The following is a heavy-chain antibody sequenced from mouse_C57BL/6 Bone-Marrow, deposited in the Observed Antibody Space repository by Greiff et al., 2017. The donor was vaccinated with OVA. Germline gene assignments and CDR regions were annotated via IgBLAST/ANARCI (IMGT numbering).Heavy chain of an antibody. CDR2: IYPGNGDT. J-gene: IGHJ4*01. CDR3: ARDYSNPYAMDY. CDR1: GYTFTSYN. D-gene: IGHD2-5*01. Sequence: QVQLQQSGAELVRPGASVKMSCKASGYTFTSYNMHWVKQTPRRGLEWIGAIYPGNGDTSYNQKFKGKATLTVDKSSSTAYMQLSSLTSEDSAVYFCARDYSNPYAMDYWGQGTSVTVSS. V-gene: IGHV1-12*01.